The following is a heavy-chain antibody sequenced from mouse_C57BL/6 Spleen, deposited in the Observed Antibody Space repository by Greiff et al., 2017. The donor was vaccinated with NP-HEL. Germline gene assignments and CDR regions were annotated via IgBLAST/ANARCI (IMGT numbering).Heavy chain of an antibody. D-gene: IGHD2-2*01. J-gene: IGHJ1*03. CDR2: ISYDGSN. V-gene: IGHV3-6*01. Sequence: EVQLQESGPGLVKPSQSLSLTCSVTGYSITSGYYWNWIRQFPGNKLEWMGYISYDGSNNYNPSLKNRISITRDPSKNQFFLKLNSVTTEDTATYYCAPMVKGYFDVWGTGTTVTVSS. CDR3: APMVKGYFDV. CDR1: GYSITSGYY.